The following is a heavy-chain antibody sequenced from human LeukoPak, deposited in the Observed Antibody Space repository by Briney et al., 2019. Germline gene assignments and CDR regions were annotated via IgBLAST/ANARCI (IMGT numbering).Heavy chain of an antibody. CDR3: ARVRNYYASGIYYYYYMDV. D-gene: IGHD3-10*01. V-gene: IGHV4-38-2*02. Sequence: TSETLSLTCTVSNFSISSGYYWGWIRQSPGKGLEWIGRIYHGGSTYYNPSLRGRVIVSVDTSKNHFSLKMRSVTAADTAVYYCARVRNYYASGIYYYYYMDVWGKGTTVTVSS. J-gene: IGHJ6*03. CDR1: NFSISSGYY. CDR2: IYHGGST.